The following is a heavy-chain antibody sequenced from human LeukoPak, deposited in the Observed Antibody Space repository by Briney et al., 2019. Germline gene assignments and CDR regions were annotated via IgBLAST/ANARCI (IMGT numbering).Heavy chain of an antibody. Sequence: GGSLRLSCAASGLTFSSYGMSWVRQAPGRGLEWVSFISTTGGTTYYADPVRGRFTISRDNSRNTLYLQMNSLRAEDTAVYYCARGGSGWTVLGAFDIWGQGTRVTVSS. CDR1: GLTFSSYG. D-gene: IGHD6-19*01. CDR2: ISTTGGTT. J-gene: IGHJ3*02. V-gene: IGHV3-23*01. CDR3: ARGGSGWTVLGAFDI.